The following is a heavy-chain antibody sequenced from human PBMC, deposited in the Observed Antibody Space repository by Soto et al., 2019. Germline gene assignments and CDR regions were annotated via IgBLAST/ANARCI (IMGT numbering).Heavy chain of an antibody. J-gene: IGHJ5*02. CDR2: IIPMFGRA. V-gene: IGHV1-69*12. CDR3: ARDAKAVFGVVTYNWFDP. Sequence: QVQLVQSGAEVKKPGSSLKVSCKASGGTFSTYTVNWVRQAPGQGLEWMGGIIPMFGRANYAKKFQGRVTITADDSTNTAYMELRSLGSDDTATYYCARDAKAVFGVVTYNWFDPWGQGTLVTVSS. CDR1: GGTFSTYT. D-gene: IGHD3-3*01.